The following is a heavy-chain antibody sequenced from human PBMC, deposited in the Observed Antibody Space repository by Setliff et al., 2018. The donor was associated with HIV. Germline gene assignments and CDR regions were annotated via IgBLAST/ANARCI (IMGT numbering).Heavy chain of an antibody. D-gene: IGHD5-12*01. J-gene: IGHJ5*02. Sequence: SVKVSCKASGYSFTSYGFSWVRQAPGQGLEWMGWISAYNDNTNYAQKFQGRVTMTTDASTSTAYMEVRSLRSDDTAVYYCARDRLPAEVAVSGAWFDPWGQGTLVTVSS. CDR2: ISAYNDNT. CDR1: GYSFTSYG. CDR3: ARDRLPAEVAVSGAWFDP. V-gene: IGHV1-18*01.